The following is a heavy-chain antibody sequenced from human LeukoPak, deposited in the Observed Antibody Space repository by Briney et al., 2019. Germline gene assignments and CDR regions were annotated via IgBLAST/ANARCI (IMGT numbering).Heavy chain of an antibody. CDR1: GGSFSGYY. CDR3: ARGSPGDSDY. Sequence: SETLSLTCAVYGGSFSGYYWSWIRQPPGKGLEWIGEINHSGSTNYNPSLKSRVTISVDTSKNQFSLKLSSVTAADTAVYYCARGSPGDSDYWGQGTLVTVSS. D-gene: IGHD7-27*01. V-gene: IGHV4-34*01. CDR2: INHSGST. J-gene: IGHJ4*02.